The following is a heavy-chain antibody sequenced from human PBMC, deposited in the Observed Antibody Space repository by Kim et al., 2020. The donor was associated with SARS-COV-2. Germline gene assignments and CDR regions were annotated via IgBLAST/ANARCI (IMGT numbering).Heavy chain of an antibody. J-gene: IGHJ6*02. Sequence: GGSLRLSCAASGFTFSSYAMSWVRQAPGKGLEWVSAISGSGGSTYYADSVKGRFTISRDNSKNTLYLQMNSLRAEDTAVYYCAKDISGWYPDYYYGMDVWGQGTTVTVSS. CDR3: AKDISGWYPDYYYGMDV. V-gene: IGHV3-23*01. CDR1: GFTFSSYA. CDR2: ISGSGGST. D-gene: IGHD6-19*01.